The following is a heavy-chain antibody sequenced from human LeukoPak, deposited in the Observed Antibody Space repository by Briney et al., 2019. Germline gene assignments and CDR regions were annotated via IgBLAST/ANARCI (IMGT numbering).Heavy chain of an antibody. CDR1: GGTFSSYA. CDR3: ARAHTRRGYYDSSGNFDY. J-gene: IGHJ4*02. Sequence: ASVKVSFKASGGTFSSYAISWVRQAPGQGLEWMGGIIPILGIANYAQKFQGRVTITADKSTSTAYMELSSLRSEDTAVYYCARAHTRRGYYDSSGNFDYWGQGTLVTVSS. CDR2: IIPILGIA. V-gene: IGHV1-69*10. D-gene: IGHD3-22*01.